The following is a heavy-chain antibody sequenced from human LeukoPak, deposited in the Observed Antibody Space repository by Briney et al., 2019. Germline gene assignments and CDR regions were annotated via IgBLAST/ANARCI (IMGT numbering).Heavy chain of an antibody. Sequence: ASVKVSCKASGYTFTNYGISWVRQAPGQGLEWMGWISAYNGNTNYAQKLQGRVTMTTDTSTSTAYMELRSLRSDDTAVYYCARDPPRIVVVVAATNYNGMDVWGQGTTVTVSS. CDR3: ARDPPRIVVVVAATNYNGMDV. D-gene: IGHD2-15*01. J-gene: IGHJ6*02. V-gene: IGHV1-18*01. CDR1: GYTFTNYG. CDR2: ISAYNGNT.